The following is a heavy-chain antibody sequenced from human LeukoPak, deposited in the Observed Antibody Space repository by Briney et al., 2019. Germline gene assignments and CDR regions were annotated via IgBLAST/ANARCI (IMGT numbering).Heavy chain of an antibody. J-gene: IGHJ6*03. D-gene: IGHD3/OR15-3a*01. CDR1: GYTCTSYY. Sequence: ASVKVSCKGAGYTCTSYYMHWVRQAPGQGLEWMGIINPSGGSTSYAQKFQGRVTMTRDMSTSTVYMELSSLRSEDTAVYYCARATSAIFGLVSTPGYYYMDVWGKGTTVTVSS. V-gene: IGHV1-46*01. CDR3: ARATSAIFGLVSTPGYYYMDV. CDR2: INPSGGST.